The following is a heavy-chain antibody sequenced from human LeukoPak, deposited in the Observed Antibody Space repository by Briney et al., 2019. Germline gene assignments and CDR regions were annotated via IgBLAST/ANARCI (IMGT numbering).Heavy chain of an antibody. Sequence: GGSLRLSCAASGFTFNFFGMHWVRQAPGKGLEWVAFTRYDGSYKRYIDSVNDRFTISRDNSKNTLYLQMNSLRVEDTAVYSCAKGRVARGFNDPFDIWGQGTMVTVSS. D-gene: IGHD3-3*01. CDR3: AKGRVARGFNDPFDI. CDR2: TRYDGSYK. V-gene: IGHV3-30*02. J-gene: IGHJ3*02. CDR1: GFTFNFFG.